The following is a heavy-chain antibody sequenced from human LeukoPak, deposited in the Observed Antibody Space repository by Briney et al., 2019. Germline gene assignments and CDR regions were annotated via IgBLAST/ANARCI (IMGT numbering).Heavy chain of an antibody. CDR3: AKSPVSSCGGSFCYPFDY. V-gene: IGHV3-23*01. CDR1: GFTFSTYA. CDR2: ISGSDDGT. Sequence: PGGSLRLSCAASGFTFSTYAMSWVRQIPGKGLEWVSAISGSDDGTYYADFVKGRFTISRDNSRNTPYLQMNTLRAEDTAVYFCAKSPVSSCGGSFCYPFDYWGQGNLVTVSS. D-gene: IGHD2-21*01. J-gene: IGHJ4*02.